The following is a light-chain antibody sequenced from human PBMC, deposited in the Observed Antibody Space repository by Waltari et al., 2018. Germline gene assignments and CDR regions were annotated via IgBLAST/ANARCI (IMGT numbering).Light chain of an antibody. V-gene: IGLV3-21*02. Sequence: SYVLTQPPSLSVAQGQTPSIPCDGAYSGRNSCHWYHKRPGQAPPLVIYDDDDRPTGIPERFTGGNYGNTATLAISRVEVGDEADYYCQVSDSKNDHVVFGGGTRLTVL. J-gene: IGLJ2*01. CDR3: QVSDSKNDHVV. CDR1: YSGRNS. CDR2: DDD.